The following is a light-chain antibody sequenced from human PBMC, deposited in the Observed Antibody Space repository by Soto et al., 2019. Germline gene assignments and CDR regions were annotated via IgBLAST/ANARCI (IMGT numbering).Light chain of an antibody. CDR1: PSVNSGY. V-gene: IGKV3-20*01. J-gene: IGKJ2*01. CDR2: GAS. Sequence: EFVLTQSPATLSLSPGDRATLSCRASPSVNSGYLAWYQQKPGQAPRLLIYGASNRATGIPDRFSGSGSGTDFTLTISRLEPEDFAVYYCQQYASSIMYTFGQGTKLVIK. CDR3: QQYASSIMYT.